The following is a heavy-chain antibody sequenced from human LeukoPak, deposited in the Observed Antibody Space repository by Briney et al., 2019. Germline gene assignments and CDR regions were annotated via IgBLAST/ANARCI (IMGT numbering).Heavy chain of an antibody. CDR2: ISYDGSNK. CDR1: GFTFSSYA. D-gene: IGHD6-13*01. CDR3: ARDTVDVAAAGPYYYYGMDV. J-gene: IGHJ6*02. V-gene: IGHV3-30-3*01. Sequence: GGSLRLSCAASGFTFSSYAMHWVRQAPGKGLEWVAVISYDGSNKYYADSVKGRFTISRDNSKNTLYLQMNSLRAEDTAVYYCARDTVDVAAAGPYYYYGMDVWGQGTTVTVSS.